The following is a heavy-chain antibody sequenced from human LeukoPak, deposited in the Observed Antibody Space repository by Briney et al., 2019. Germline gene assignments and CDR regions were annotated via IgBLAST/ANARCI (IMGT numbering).Heavy chain of an antibody. J-gene: IGHJ3*02. CDR3: ARAYYDSSGYYLWPYFDI. CDR1: GGSISSGDYY. V-gene: IGHV4-61*08. D-gene: IGHD3-22*01. CDR2: IYYSGST. Sequence: SETLSLTCTVSGGSISSGDYYWSWIRQPPGKGLEWIGYIYYSGSTNYNPSLKSRVTISVDTSKNQFSLKLSSVTAADTAVYYCARAYYDSSGYYLWPYFDIWGQGTMVTVSS.